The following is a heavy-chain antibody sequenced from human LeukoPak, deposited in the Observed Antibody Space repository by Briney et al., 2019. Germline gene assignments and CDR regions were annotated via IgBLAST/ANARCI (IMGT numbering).Heavy chain of an antibody. CDR2: IYYSGST. Sequence: PSETLSLTCTVSGGSISSYYWSWIRRPPGKGLEWIGYIYYSGSTNYNPSLKSRVTISVDTSKNQFSLKLSSVTAADTAVYYCARADYSNWFDPWGQGTLVTVSS. V-gene: IGHV4-59*01. CDR3: ARADYSNWFDP. D-gene: IGHD3-10*01. J-gene: IGHJ5*02. CDR1: GGSISSYY.